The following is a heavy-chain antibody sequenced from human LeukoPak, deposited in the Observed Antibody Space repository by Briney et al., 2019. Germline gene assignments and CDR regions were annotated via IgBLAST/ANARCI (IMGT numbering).Heavy chain of an antibody. CDR3: ARDQPNGGLDY. CDR1: GYTFTSYG. V-gene: IGHV1-2*02. Sequence: ASVKVSCKASGYTFTSYGINWVRQAPGQGLEWMGWINPNGGGTNYVRKFQGRVTMTRDTSISTAYMELSWLRSDDTAVYYCARDQPNGGLDYWGQGTLVTVSS. J-gene: IGHJ4*02. D-gene: IGHD4-23*01. CDR2: INPNGGGT.